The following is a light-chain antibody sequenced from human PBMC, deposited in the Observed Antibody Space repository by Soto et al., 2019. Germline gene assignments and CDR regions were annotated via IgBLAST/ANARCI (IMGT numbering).Light chain of an antibody. CDR2: GAS. V-gene: IGKV3D-20*02. CDR3: QQRHMWPIT. Sequence: EVVLRESPGTLSLSPGGRATLACRASQSVSNNYLAWYQQKPGQAPRLLIYGASNRATGIPDRFSGSGSGTDFTLTISSLEPEDSAVYYCQQRHMWPITFGQGTRLEIK. J-gene: IGKJ5*01. CDR1: QSVSNNY.